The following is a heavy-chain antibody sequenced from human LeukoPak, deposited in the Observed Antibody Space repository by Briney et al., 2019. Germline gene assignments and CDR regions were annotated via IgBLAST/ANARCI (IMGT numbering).Heavy chain of an antibody. Sequence: ASVKVSCKASGYTFTSYYMHWVRQAPGQGLEWMGWINPNSGGTNYAQKFQGRVTMTRDTSISTAYMELSRLRSDDTAVYYCARVPHCSSTSCYPYYFDYWGQGTLVTVSS. CDR1: GYTFTSYY. V-gene: IGHV1-2*02. J-gene: IGHJ4*02. D-gene: IGHD2-2*01. CDR2: INPNSGGT. CDR3: ARVPHCSSTSCYPYYFDY.